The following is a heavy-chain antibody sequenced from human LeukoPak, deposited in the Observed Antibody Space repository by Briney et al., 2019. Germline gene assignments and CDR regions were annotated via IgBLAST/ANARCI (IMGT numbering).Heavy chain of an antibody. CDR3: AREKEAAILYFDH. J-gene: IGHJ4*02. CDR1: GYTFTSYG. Sequence: ASVKVSCKGSGYTFTSYGISWVRQAPGQGLEWMGWISAYNGNRNFAQKLQGRVTMTTDTSTSTAYMELRSLRSDDTAVYYCAREKEAAILYFDHWGQGTLVTVCS. V-gene: IGHV1-18*01. CDR2: ISAYNGNR.